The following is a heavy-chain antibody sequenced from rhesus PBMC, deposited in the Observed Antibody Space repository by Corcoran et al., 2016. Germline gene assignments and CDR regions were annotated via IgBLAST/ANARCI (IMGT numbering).Heavy chain of an antibody. D-gene: IGHD1-44*01. V-gene: IGHV4-173*01. CDR1: GGSFSSNY. CDR3: ARDLIVGVFDY. Sequence: QLQLQESGPGLVKPSETLSLPCAVSGGSFSSNYWSWIRQPPGKGLEWIGRISGSGGSTSYNPSLRSRVTSSTDTSKNQFSLKLSSVTAADTAVYYCARDLIVGVFDYWGQGVLVTVSS. CDR2: ISGSGGST. J-gene: IGHJ4*01.